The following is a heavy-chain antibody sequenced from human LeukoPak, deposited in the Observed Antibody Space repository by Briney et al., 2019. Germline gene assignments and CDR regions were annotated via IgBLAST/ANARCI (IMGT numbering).Heavy chain of an antibody. D-gene: IGHD3-3*01. CDR1: GGSISSSSYY. Sequence: SEALSLTCTVSGGSISSSSYYWGWIRQPPGKGLEWIGSIYYSGSTYYNPSLKSRVTISVDTSKNQFSLKLSSVTAADTAVYYCARHLFPNAPLFQHWGQGTLVTVSS. V-gene: IGHV4-39*01. CDR3: ARHLFPNAPLFQH. CDR2: IYYSGST. J-gene: IGHJ1*01.